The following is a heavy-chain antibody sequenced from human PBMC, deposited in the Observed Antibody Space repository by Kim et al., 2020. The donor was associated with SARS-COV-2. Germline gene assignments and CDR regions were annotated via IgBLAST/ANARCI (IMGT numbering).Heavy chain of an antibody. CDR1: GFTFSSYG. D-gene: IGHD3-22*01. CDR2: IWYDGSNK. Sequence: GGSLRLSCAASGFTFSSYGMHWVRQAPGKGLEWVAVIWYDGSNKYYADSVKGRFTISRDNSKNTLYLQMNSLRAEDTAVYYCARESNYYDSSGYYYGGHAMDVWGQGTTVTVSS. CDR3: ARESNYYDSSGYYYGGHAMDV. J-gene: IGHJ6*02. V-gene: IGHV3-33*01.